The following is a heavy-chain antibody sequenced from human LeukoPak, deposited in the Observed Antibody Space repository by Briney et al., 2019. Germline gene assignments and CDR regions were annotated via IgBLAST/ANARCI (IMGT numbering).Heavy chain of an antibody. CDR3: ARELDDQPLAYGMDV. J-gene: IGHJ6*02. V-gene: IGHV3-33*01. Sequence: GGSLRLSCAASGFTFSSYGMNWVRQAPGQGLEWMGVISYDGSNKNYADSVKGRVTISIDNYKNTLYLQMNSLRAEDTAVYYCARELDDQPLAYGMDVWGQGTTVTVSS. CDR2: ISYDGSNK. CDR1: GFTFSSYG. D-gene: IGHD2-2*01.